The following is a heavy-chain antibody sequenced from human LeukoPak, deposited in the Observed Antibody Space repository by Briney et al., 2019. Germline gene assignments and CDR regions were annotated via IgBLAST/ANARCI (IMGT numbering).Heavy chain of an antibody. J-gene: IGHJ1*01. CDR3: AKGGGSSPDQHEYFQH. Sequence: PGMSLRLSCAASGFNFISYAMHWVRQAPGKGLEWVSGISWNSGSIGYADSVKGRFTISRDNAKNSLYLQMNSLRAEDMALYYCAKGGGSSPDQHEYFQHWGQGTLVTVSS. CDR1: GFNFISYA. CDR2: ISWNSGSI. V-gene: IGHV3-9*03. D-gene: IGHD2-15*01.